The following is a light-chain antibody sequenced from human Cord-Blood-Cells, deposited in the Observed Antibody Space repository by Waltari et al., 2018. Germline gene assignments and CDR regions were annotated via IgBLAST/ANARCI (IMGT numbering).Light chain of an antibody. Sequence: DIVMTQSPATLSVSPGERATLSCRASQSVSRNLAWYQQKPGQAPRLLIYGASTRATGIPARFSGSGSGTEFTLTISSLQSEDFAVYYCQQYNNWPFTFGPGTKVDIK. V-gene: IGKV3-15*01. CDR3: QQYNNWPFT. J-gene: IGKJ3*01. CDR2: GAS. CDR1: QSVSRN.